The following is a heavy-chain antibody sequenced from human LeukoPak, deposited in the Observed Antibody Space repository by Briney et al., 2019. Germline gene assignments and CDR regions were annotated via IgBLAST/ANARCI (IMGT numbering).Heavy chain of an antibody. Sequence: GEALKISCKGSGYSFTSYWIGWVRQMPGKGLEWMGIIYPGDSDTRYSPSFQGQVTISADKSISTAYLQWSSLKASDTAMYYCARLMGDSSGYYYEFVDYWGQGTLVTVSS. CDR1: GYSFTSYW. V-gene: IGHV5-51*01. J-gene: IGHJ4*02. CDR2: IYPGDSDT. D-gene: IGHD3-22*01. CDR3: ARLMGDSSGYYYEFVDY.